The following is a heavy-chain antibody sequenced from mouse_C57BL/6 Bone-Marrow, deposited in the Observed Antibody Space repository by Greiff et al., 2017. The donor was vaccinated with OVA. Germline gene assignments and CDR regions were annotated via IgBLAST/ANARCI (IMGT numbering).Heavy chain of an antibody. D-gene: IGHD4-1*01. CDR1: GYTFTSYW. Sequence: VQLQQSGAELAKPGASVKLSCKASGYTFTSYWMHWVKQRPGQGLEWIGYINPSSGYTKYNQKFKDKTTLTADKSPSTAYMQLSSLTYEDSAVYYCARWDDYAMDYWGQGTSVTVSS. J-gene: IGHJ4*01. CDR3: ARWDDYAMDY. V-gene: IGHV1-7*01. CDR2: INPSSGYT.